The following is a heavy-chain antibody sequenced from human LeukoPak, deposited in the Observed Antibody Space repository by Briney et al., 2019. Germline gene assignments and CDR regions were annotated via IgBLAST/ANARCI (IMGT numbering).Heavy chain of an antibody. CDR2: ISYSGST. V-gene: IGHV4-39*01. Sequence: LETLSLTCTVSGGSISSSSYHWGWIRQPPGKGLEWIGSISYSGSTYYNLSLKSRVTISVDTSKNQFSLKLNSLTAADTAVYFCARLGGVYGGYYFDYWGQGTLVTVSS. J-gene: IGHJ4*02. CDR3: ARLGGVYGGYYFDY. CDR1: GGSISSSSYH. D-gene: IGHD2-8*02.